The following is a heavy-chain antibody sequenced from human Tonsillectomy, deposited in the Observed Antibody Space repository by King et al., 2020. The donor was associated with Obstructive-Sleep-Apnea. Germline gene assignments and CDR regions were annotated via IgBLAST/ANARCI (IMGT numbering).Heavy chain of an antibody. J-gene: IGHJ6*02. D-gene: IGHD6-19*01. CDR2: IHYSGST. CDR1: GDSISSSY. V-gene: IGHV4-59*01. CDR3: ACNKWLIRPNDMDV. Sequence: QLQESGPVLVKPSETLSLICSVSGDSISSSYWSWVRQPPGKGLEWIGYIHYSGSTHYNPSLQRRVTISVETSKNQSSLKLSSVTAADTAVYYCACNKWLIRPNDMDVWGQGTTVTVSS.